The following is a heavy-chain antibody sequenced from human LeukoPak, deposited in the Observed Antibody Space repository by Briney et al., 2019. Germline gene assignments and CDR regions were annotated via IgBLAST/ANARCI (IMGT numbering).Heavy chain of an antibody. V-gene: IGHV3-21*04. CDR2: ISSSSSYI. CDR1: GFTFSSYS. Sequence: WGSLRLSCAASGFTFSSYSMNRVSQAPGKGLEWVSSISSSSSYIYYADSVKGRFTISRDNAKNSLYLQMNSLRAEDTAVYYCAKEPRENSGYYVSGWFDPWGQGTLVTVSS. CDR3: AKEPRENSGYYVSGWFDP. D-gene: IGHD3-22*01. J-gene: IGHJ5*02.